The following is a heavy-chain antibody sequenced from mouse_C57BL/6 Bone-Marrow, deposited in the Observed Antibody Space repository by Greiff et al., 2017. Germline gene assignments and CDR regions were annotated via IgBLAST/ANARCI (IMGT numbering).Heavy chain of an antibody. D-gene: IGHD1-1*01. CDR3: ARCRGYYGGSSNWYFDV. CDR1: GYTFPSSG. Sequence: QVQLQQSGAELARPGASVKLSCKASGYTFPSSGISWVKQRTGQGLEWIGEIYPGSGNTYYNEKFKGKATLTADKSSSTAYMELRSLTSEDSSVYFCARCRGYYGGSSNWYFDVWGTGTSVTVSS. V-gene: IGHV1-81*01. CDR2: IYPGSGNT. J-gene: IGHJ1*03.